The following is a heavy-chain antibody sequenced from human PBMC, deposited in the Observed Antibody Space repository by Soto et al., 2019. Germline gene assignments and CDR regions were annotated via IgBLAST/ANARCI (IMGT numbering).Heavy chain of an antibody. Sequence: EVQLVESGGGLVQPGGSLRLSCAASGFTFSSHSMNWVRQAPGKGLEWVSYISNSGSNIYYADSVKGRFTISRDNAKNSLYLQMNSLRDEDTAVYYCAREPYSSTTVTIFDYWGQGTLVTVSS. CDR2: ISNSGSNI. J-gene: IGHJ4*02. CDR3: AREPYSSTTVTIFDY. V-gene: IGHV3-48*02. CDR1: GFTFSSHS. D-gene: IGHD4-17*01.